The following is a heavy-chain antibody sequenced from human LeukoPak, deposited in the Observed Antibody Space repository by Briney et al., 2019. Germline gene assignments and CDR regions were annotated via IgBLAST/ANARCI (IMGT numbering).Heavy chain of an antibody. J-gene: IGHJ6*02. CDR3: ARAITMVRESWGMDV. CDR2: ISAYNGNT. D-gene: IGHD3-10*01. V-gene: IGHV1-18*01. CDR1: GYTFTSYG. Sequence: GASVKVSCKASGYTFTSYGISWVRQAPGQGLEWMGWISAYNGNTNYAQKLQGRVTMTTDTSTSTAYMELRSLRSDDTAVCYCARAITMVRESWGMDVWGQGTTVTVSS.